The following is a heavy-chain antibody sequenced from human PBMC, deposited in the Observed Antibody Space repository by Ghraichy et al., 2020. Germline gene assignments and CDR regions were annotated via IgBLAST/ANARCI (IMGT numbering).Heavy chain of an antibody. Sequence: SQTLSLTCTVSGGSISSYYWSWIRQPPGKGLEWIGYIYYSGSTNYNPSLKSRVTISVDTSKNQFSLKLSSVTAADTAVYYCASWQPTVTTPPHFQHWGQGTLVTVSS. CDR2: IYYSGST. CDR3: ASWQPTVTTPPHFQH. V-gene: IGHV4-59*01. D-gene: IGHD4-17*01. CDR1: GGSISSYY. J-gene: IGHJ1*01.